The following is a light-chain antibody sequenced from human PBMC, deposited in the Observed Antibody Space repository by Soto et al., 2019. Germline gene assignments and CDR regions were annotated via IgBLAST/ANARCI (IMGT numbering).Light chain of an antibody. CDR1: HRINSW. CDR2: DAS. J-gene: IGKJ4*01. Sequence: DIQMTQSPSTLSASIGDRVTITCRASHRINSWLAWYQQKPGKAPNLLIYDASSLESGVPSRFSGSGSGTEFTLTISSLQPDDSASYYCQQYNSYPPTFGGGTKVDI. CDR3: QQYNSYPPT. V-gene: IGKV1-5*01.